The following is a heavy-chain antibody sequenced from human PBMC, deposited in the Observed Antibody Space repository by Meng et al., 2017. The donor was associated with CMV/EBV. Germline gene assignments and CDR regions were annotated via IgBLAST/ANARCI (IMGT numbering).Heavy chain of an antibody. J-gene: IGHJ6*02. Sequence: SVKVSCKASGGTFSSYAISWVRQALGQGLEWMGGIIPILGIANYAQKFQGRVTITADKSTSTAYMELSSLRSEDTAVYYCARNDFWSGPNYYYGMDVWGQGTTVTVSS. CDR3: ARNDFWSGPNYYYGMDV. V-gene: IGHV1-69*10. CDR1: GGTFSSYA. D-gene: IGHD3-3*01. CDR2: IIPILGIA.